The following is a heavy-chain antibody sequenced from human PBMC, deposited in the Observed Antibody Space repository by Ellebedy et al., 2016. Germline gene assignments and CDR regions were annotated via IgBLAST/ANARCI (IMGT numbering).Heavy chain of an antibody. V-gene: IGHV3-23*01. D-gene: IGHD1-26*01. J-gene: IGHJ6*04. CDR2: VSGTDDST. CDR1: GFTFKTYV. Sequence: GESLKISXAASGFTFKTYVLNWVRQAPGKGLEWVSSVSGTDDSTTYADSVRGRFFISRDSSTNTLFLQMNSLRPEDTAVYHCAVDGTDVWGAGTSVTVSS. CDR3: AVDGTDV.